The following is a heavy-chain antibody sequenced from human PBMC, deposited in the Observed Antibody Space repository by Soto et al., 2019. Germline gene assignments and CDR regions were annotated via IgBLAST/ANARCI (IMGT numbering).Heavy chain of an antibody. CDR3: AREDYGMDV. CDR2: INHSGST. Sequence: QVQLQQWGTGLLKPSETLSLTCAVYDGSFSGYYWSWIRQPPGKGLEWIGEINHSGSTTYNPSLKSPVTISLDTSRSQFSLKLTSVTAADTAIYYCAREDYGMDVWGQGTTVTVSS. J-gene: IGHJ6*02. CDR1: DGSFSGYY. V-gene: IGHV4-34*01.